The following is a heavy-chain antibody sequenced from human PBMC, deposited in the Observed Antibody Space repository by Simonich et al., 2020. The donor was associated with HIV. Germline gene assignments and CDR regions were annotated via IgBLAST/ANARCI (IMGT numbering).Heavy chain of an antibody. J-gene: IGHJ4*02. Sequence: QVQLQQWGAGLLKASETLSLTCAVYGGSFNDYSWSWIRQPLGKGLEWIGEIHHRGRTNHTSSVKSRVTISVDTSKKQFSVKLNSVTAADTAVYYCARGRYYYGSGSYRYYFDSWGQGTLVTVSS. D-gene: IGHD3-10*01. CDR1: GGSFNDYS. CDR2: IHHRGRT. V-gene: IGHV4-34*01. CDR3: ARGRYYYGSGSYRYYFDS.